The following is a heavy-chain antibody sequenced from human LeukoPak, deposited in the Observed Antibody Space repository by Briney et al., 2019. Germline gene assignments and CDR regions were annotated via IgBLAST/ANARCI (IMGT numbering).Heavy chain of an antibody. Sequence: ASVKVSCKASGYTFTSYDINWVRQATGQGLEWMGWMNPNSGNTGYAQKFQGRVTMTRNTSISTAYMELSRLRSDDTAVYYCARDADTAMVLYYFDYWGQGTLVTVSS. CDR1: GYTFTSYD. J-gene: IGHJ4*02. CDR2: MNPNSGNT. D-gene: IGHD5-18*01. CDR3: ARDADTAMVLYYFDY. V-gene: IGHV1-8*01.